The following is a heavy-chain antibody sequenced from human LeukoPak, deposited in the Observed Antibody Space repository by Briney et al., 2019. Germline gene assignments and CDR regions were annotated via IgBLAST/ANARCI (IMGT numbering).Heavy chain of an antibody. CDR2: ISSSSSYI. J-gene: IGHJ6*02. D-gene: IGHD3-10*01. Sequence: GGSLRLSCAASGFTFSSYAMSWVRQAPGKGLEWVSSISSSSSYIYYADSVKGRFTISRDNAKNSLYLQMNSLRAEDTAVYYCARDRTVRGVAHGMDVWGQGTTVTVSS. CDR3: ARDRTVRGVAHGMDV. V-gene: IGHV3-21*01. CDR1: GFTFSSYA.